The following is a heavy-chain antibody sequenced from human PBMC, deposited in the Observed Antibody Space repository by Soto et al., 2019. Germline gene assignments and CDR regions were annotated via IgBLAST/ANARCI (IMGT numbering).Heavy chain of an antibody. D-gene: IGHD1-26*01. CDR2: VTGSGLST. CDR3: GRCHSGSYYAALDI. CDR1: GDSFSTYV. J-gene: IGHJ3*02. V-gene: IGHV3-23*01. Sequence: PGGSLRLSCVVSGDSFSTYVMNWARQAPGKGLEWVSGVTGSGLSTWYADSVKGRFTISRDNPKHTVCLQMTSQRANDTAVNYCGRCHSGSYYAALDIWGQGTMVTVSS.